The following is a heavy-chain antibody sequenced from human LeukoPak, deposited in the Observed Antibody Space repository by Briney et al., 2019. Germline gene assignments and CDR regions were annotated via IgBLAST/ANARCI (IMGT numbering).Heavy chain of an antibody. V-gene: IGHV1-18*01. CDR3: ARGGSGSYYPTSAAFDI. CDR1: GYTFTSYG. D-gene: IGHD3-10*01. CDR2: ISAYNGNT. Sequence: GASVTVSFKASGYTFTSYGISWVRQAPGQGLEWMGCISAYNGNTNYAQKLQGRVTMTTDTSTSTAYMELRSLRSDDTAVYYCARGGSGSYYPTSAAFDIWGQGTMVTVSS. J-gene: IGHJ3*02.